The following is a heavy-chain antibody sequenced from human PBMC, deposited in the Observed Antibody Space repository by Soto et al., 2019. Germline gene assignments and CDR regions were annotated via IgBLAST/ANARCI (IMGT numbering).Heavy chain of an antibody. Sequence: DVQLVESGGGLMQPGESLRLSCAASGLTVSGKNYVAWVRQAPGKGLEWVSALYDVDGSFYADSVKGRFTTSSDSSKTTVYLQMNGLRPDDTAVYYCATWHEREHAYDVWGHGTTVTVSS. CDR2: LYDVDGS. J-gene: IGHJ3*01. V-gene: IGHV3-53*01. D-gene: IGHD1-1*01. CDR1: GLTVSGKNY. CDR3: ATWHEREHAYDV.